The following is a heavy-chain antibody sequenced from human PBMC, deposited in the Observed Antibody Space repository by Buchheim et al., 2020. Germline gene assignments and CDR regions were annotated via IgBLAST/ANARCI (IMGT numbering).Heavy chain of an antibody. CDR1: GFTFSSYW. Sequence: EVQLVESGGGLVQPGGSLRLSCAASGFTFSSYWMSWVRQAPGKGLEWVANIKQDGGEKSYVDSVKGGFTISRDNAKNSLYLQMNSLRAEDTAVYYCARARIQLWLRHLRGEQYYFDYWGQGTL. D-gene: IGHD5-18*01. V-gene: IGHV3-7*01. CDR2: IKQDGGEK. J-gene: IGHJ4*02. CDR3: ARARIQLWLRHLRGEQYYFDY.